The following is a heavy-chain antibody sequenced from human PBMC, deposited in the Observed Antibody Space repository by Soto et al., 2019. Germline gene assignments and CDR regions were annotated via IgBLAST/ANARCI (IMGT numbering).Heavy chain of an antibody. D-gene: IGHD6-13*01. CDR1: GGSITSSSHY. V-gene: IGHV4-39*01. CDR2: IYYSGST. Sequence: PSETLSLTCSVSGGSITSSSHYWGWIRQPPGKGLEWIGSIYYSGSTYYSPSLKSRVTISVDTSKNQFSLKLSSVTAADTAVYYCARRERAAGTDWWFDPWGQGTLVTISS. J-gene: IGHJ5*02. CDR3: ARRERAAGTDWWFDP.